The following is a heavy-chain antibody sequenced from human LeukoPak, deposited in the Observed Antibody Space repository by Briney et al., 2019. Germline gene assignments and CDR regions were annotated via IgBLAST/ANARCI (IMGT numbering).Heavy chain of an antibody. J-gene: IGHJ4*02. CDR2: IKQDGSEK. CDR1: GFTFSSYW. CDR3: ARDLVSSLRYFDS. D-gene: IGHD3-9*01. V-gene: IGHV3-7*01. Sequence: PGGSLRLSCAASGFTFSSYWMSWVRQAPGKGLEWVANIKQDGSEKYYVDSVKGRFTISRDNAKNSLYLQMNSLRAEDTAVYYCARDLVSSLRYFDSWGQGTLVTVSS.